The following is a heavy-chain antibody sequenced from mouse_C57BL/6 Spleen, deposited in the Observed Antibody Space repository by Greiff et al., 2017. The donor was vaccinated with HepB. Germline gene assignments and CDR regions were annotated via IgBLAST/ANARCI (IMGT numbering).Heavy chain of an antibody. Sequence: VQGVESGPGLVQPSQSLSITCTVSGFSLTSYGVHWVRQSPGKGLEWLGVIWRGGSTDYNAAFMSRLSITKDNSKSQVFFKMNSLQADDTAIYYCAKNWAYYHRGVSYYAMDYWGQGTSVTVSS. J-gene: IGHJ4*01. CDR3: AKNWAYYHRGVSYYAMDY. CDR1: GFSLTSYG. V-gene: IGHV2-5*01. CDR2: IWRGGST. D-gene: IGHD2-10*01.